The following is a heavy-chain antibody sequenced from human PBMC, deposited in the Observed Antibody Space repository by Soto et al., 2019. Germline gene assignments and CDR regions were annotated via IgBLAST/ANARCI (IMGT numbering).Heavy chain of an antibody. CDR2: ISAHNGNT. CDR1: GYAFTTYG. CDR3: ARGMYGDY. V-gene: IGHV1-18*01. D-gene: IGHD2-8*01. J-gene: IGHJ4*02. Sequence: QVHLVQSGAEVKKPGASVKVSCKGSGYAFTTYGITWVRQDPGQGLEWMGWISAHNGNTNYAQKLQGRVTVPRDTYTSTAYMERRSLRSDYTAVDYWARGMYGDYWGQGALVTVSS.